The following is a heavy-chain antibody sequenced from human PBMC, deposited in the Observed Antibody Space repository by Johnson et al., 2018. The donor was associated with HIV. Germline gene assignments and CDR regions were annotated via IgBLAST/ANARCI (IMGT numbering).Heavy chain of an antibody. D-gene: IGHD3-22*01. Sequence: VQLVESGGGLVKPGGSLRLSCAASGFTVSSNYMTWVRQAPGKGRERVSVIYSGDSTYYADSVKGRFTIPGDKSKSTLYVRMNGLRAEDTAVYFCAGRGYYDAFDIWGQGTMVTVSS. J-gene: IGHJ3*02. V-gene: IGHV3-53*01. CDR1: GFTVSSNY. CDR2: IYSGDST. CDR3: AGRGYYDAFDI.